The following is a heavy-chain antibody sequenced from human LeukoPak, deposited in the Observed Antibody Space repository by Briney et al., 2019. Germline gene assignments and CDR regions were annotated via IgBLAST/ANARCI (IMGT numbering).Heavy chain of an antibody. Sequence: PSETLSLTCAVYGGSFSGYYWSWIRQPPGKGLEWIGYIYYSGSTNYNPSLKSRVTISVDTSKNQFSLKLSSVTAADTAVYYCARGLLWFGELLPNAFDIWGQGTMVTVSS. V-gene: IGHV4-59*01. CDR3: ARGLLWFGELLPNAFDI. CDR2: IYYSGST. J-gene: IGHJ3*02. D-gene: IGHD3-10*01. CDR1: GGSFSGYY.